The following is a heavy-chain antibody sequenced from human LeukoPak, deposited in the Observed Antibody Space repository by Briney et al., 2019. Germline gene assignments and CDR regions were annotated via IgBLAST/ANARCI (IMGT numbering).Heavy chain of an antibody. CDR1: GGSFSGYY. Sequence: PSETLSLTCAVSGGSFSGYYWSWIRQPPGKGLEWIGEINHSGSTNYNPSLKSRVTISVDTSKNQFSLKLSSVTAADTAVYYCARAIYDLPDYWGQGTLVTVSS. V-gene: IGHV4-34*01. CDR3: ARAIYDLPDY. D-gene: IGHD5/OR15-5a*01. J-gene: IGHJ4*02. CDR2: INHSGST.